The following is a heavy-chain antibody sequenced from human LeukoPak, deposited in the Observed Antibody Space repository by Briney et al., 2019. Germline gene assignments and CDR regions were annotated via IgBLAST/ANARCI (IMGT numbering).Heavy chain of an antibody. CDR1: GFTFFNAW. Sequence: GGSLRLSCAASGFTFFNAWMSWVRQAPGKGLEWVGRIKSKTDGGTTDYAAPVKGRFTISRDDSKNTLYLQMNSLKTEDTAVYYCTTEVVYDILTGYYPPFGYWGQGTLVTVSS. D-gene: IGHD3-9*01. J-gene: IGHJ4*02. CDR3: TTEVVYDILTGYYPPFGY. V-gene: IGHV3-15*01. CDR2: IKSKTDGGTT.